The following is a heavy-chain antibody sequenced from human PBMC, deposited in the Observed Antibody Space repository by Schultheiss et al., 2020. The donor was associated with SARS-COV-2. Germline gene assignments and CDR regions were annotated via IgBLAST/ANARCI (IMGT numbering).Heavy chain of an antibody. CDR3: AKDHEWESHFEY. D-gene: IGHD1-26*01. CDR1: GFTFSSYA. V-gene: IGHV3-30-3*01. J-gene: IGHJ4*02. Sequence: GGSLRPSCAASGFTFSSYAMHWVRQAPGKGLEWVAVISYDGSNKYYADSVKGRFTISRDNSKNTLHLQMNRLRAEDTAVYYCAKDHEWESHFEYWGQGTLVTISS. CDR2: ISYDGSNK.